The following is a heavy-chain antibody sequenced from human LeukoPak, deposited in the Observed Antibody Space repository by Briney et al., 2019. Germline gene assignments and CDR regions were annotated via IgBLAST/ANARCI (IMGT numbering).Heavy chain of an antibody. CDR2: THHSGNT. Sequence: SETLSLTCIVSGDSVSGYYWNWIRQPPGKGLEWIGYTHHSGNTLYNPSLKSRVTTSVDTSKNQFSLSLSSVTAADTAVYYCARGESMVRGVINYMDVWGKGTTVTVSS. CDR3: ARGESMVRGVINYMDV. D-gene: IGHD3-10*01. V-gene: IGHV4-59*02. J-gene: IGHJ6*03. CDR1: GDSVSGYY.